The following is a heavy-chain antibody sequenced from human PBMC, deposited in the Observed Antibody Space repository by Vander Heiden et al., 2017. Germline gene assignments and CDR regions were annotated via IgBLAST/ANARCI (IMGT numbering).Heavy chain of an antibody. CDR3: AREGYGGKFPDDY. CDR2: INPSGGST. J-gene: IGHJ4*02. V-gene: IGHV1-46*01. Sequence: QVQRVQSGAEVENPGASVKVSCQASGYTFTSYHMHWVRQAPGQGLEWMGIINPSGGSTSYAQKFQGRVTMTRDTSTSTVYMELSSLRSEDTAVYYCAREGYGGKFPDDYWGQGTLVTVSS. D-gene: IGHD2-15*01. CDR1: GYTFTSYH.